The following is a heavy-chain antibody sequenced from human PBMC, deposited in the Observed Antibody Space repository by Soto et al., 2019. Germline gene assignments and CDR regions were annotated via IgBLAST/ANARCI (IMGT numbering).Heavy chain of an antibody. CDR3: AREMGPGGRGVIRWFDP. V-gene: IGHV4-59*01. Sequence: SETLSLTCTVSGGSISSYYWSWIRQPPGKGLEWIGYIYYSGSTNYNPSLKSRVTISVDTSKNQFSLKLSSVTAADTAVYYCAREMGPGGRGVIRWFDPWGQGTLVTVSS. CDR1: GGSISSYY. CDR2: IYYSGST. J-gene: IGHJ5*02. D-gene: IGHD3-10*01.